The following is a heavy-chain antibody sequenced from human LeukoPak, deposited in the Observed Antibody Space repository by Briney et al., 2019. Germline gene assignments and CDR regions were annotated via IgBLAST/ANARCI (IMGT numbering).Heavy chain of an antibody. J-gene: IGHJ4*02. CDR2: IYHSGST. CDR3: ARPYCSSTSCYGVLGY. CDR1: GYSISSGYY. D-gene: IGHD2-2*01. V-gene: IGHV4-38-2*02. Sequence: PSETLSLTCTVSGYSISSGYYWGWIRQPPGKGLEWIGSIYHSGSTYYNPSLKSRVTISVDTSKNQFSLKLSSVTAADTAVYYCARPYCSSTSCYGVLGYWGQGTLVTVSS.